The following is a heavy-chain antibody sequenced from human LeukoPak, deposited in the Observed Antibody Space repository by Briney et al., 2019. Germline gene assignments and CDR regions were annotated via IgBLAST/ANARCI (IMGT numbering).Heavy chain of an antibody. CDR3: ARVGTGGWLQWDDYFDY. CDR1: GYTFTGYY. D-gene: IGHD5-24*01. J-gene: IGHJ4*02. Sequence: GASVKVSCKASGYTFTGYYTHWVRQAPGQGLEWMGWINPNSGGTNYAQKFQGRVTMTRDTSISTAYMELSRLRSDDTAVYYCARVGTGGWLQWDDYFDYWGQGTLVTVSS. V-gene: IGHV1-2*02. CDR2: INPNSGGT.